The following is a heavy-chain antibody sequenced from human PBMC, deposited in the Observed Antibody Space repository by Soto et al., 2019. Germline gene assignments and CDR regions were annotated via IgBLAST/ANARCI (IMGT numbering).Heavy chain of an antibody. J-gene: IGHJ6*02. D-gene: IGHD1-20*01. Sequence: SGPTLVNPTEPLTLTCTFSGFSLTSPGMCVSWIRQSPGKALEWLALIERDDDDKYYSTSLKTRLTISKDTQKNQVVLTMANMEPADTATYYCARSIRGPRRFNGMDVWGQGTTVTVSS. V-gene: IGHV2-70*13. CDR2: IERDDDDK. CDR1: GFSLTSPGMC. CDR3: ARSIRGPRRFNGMDV.